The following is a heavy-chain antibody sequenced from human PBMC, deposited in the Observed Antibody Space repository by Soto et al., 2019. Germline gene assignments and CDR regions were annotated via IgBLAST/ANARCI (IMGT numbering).Heavy chain of an antibody. Sequence: GGPLRLSCAASGFTSIDSYMSWIPQPPGKGLEWVSYISSSGSTIYYADSVKGRFTISRDNAKNSLYLQMNSLRAEDTAVYYCARWLSVATIRSYYYYGMDVWGQGTTVTVSS. CDR1: GFTSIDSY. J-gene: IGHJ6*02. V-gene: IGHV3-11*01. CDR2: ISSSGSTI. CDR3: ARWLSVATIRSYYYYGMDV. D-gene: IGHD5-12*01.